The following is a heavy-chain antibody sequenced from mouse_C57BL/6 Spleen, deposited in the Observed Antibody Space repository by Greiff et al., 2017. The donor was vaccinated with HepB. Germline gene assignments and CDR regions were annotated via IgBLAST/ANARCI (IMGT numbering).Heavy chain of an antibody. Sequence: QVQLQQSGAELLKPGASVKISCKASGYAFSSYWMNWVKQRPGKGLEWIGQIYPGDGYTNYNGKFKGKATLTADKSSSTAYMQLSSLTSEDSAVYFCASLYYGYDEDYFDYWGQGTTLTVSS. CDR1: GYAFSSYW. CDR2: IYPGDGYT. CDR3: ASLYYGYDEDYFDY. V-gene: IGHV1-80*01. J-gene: IGHJ2*01. D-gene: IGHD2-2*01.